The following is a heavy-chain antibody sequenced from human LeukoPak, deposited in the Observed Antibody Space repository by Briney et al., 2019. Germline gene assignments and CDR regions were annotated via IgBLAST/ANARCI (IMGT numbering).Heavy chain of an antibody. V-gene: IGHV3-30*02. Sequence: GGSLRLSCAASGFVFSSYGIHWVRQAPGKGLEWVAFIRFDESTTYYAESVKGRFTVSRDNSKFTAYLQVNSLRAEDTAVYYCSKESNYDSSGYFNWGQGTLVTVS. CDR2: IRFDESTT. CDR3: SKESNYDSSGYFN. CDR1: GFVFSSYG. D-gene: IGHD3-22*01. J-gene: IGHJ4*02.